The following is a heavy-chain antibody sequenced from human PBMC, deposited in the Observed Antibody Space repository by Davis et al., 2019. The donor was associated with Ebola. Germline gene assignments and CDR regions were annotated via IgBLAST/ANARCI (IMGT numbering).Heavy chain of an antibody. CDR2: INHSGST. Sequence: SETLSLTCAVYGGSFSGYYWSWICQPPGKGLEWIGEINHSGSTNYNPSLKSRVTISVDTSKNQFSLKLSSVTAADTAVYYCARGVGYCTGGVCYTGVDFDYWGQGTLVTVSS. J-gene: IGHJ4*02. CDR1: GGSFSGYY. V-gene: IGHV4-34*01. D-gene: IGHD2-8*02. CDR3: ARGVGYCTGGVCYTGVDFDY.